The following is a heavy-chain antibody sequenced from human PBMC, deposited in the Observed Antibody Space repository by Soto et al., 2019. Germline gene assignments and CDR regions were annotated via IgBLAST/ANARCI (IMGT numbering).Heavy chain of an antibody. D-gene: IGHD4-17*01. CDR3: ARVPTTVTTFYAFDI. CDR2: ISSNGGST. Sequence: PGGSLRLSCAASGFTFSSYAMHWVRQAPGKGLEYVSAISSNGGSTYYANSVKGRLTISRDNSKNTLYLQMGSLRAEDMAVYYCARVPTTVTTFYAFDIWGQGTMVTVSS. J-gene: IGHJ3*02. CDR1: GFTFSSYA. V-gene: IGHV3-64*01.